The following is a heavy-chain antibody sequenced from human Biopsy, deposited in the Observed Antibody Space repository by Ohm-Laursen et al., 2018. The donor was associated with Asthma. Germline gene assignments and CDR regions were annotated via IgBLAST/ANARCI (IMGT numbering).Heavy chain of an antibody. CDR2: IRPMFATK. D-gene: IGHD5-12*01. CDR1: GVSLRSYGLSGYG. CDR3: ARGYSGTDRIVYYYSGMEV. Sequence: SSVKVSCKASGVSLRSYGLSGYGFSWLRQAPGQGLEWMGGIRPMFATKNYAQSFQGRITITADESTSTAYLELTSLRFEDTAVYYCARGYSGTDRIVYYYSGMEVWGQGTTVTVSS. V-gene: IGHV1-69*01. J-gene: IGHJ6*02.